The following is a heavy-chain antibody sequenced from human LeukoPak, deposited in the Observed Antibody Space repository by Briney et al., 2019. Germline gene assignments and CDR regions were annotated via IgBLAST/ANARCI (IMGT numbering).Heavy chain of an antibody. CDR1: GFTFSSYA. Sequence: PGRSLRLSCAASGFTFSSYAMHWVRQAPGKVREWLAVISYDGNNKYYADSVKGRFTISRDNSKNTLYLQMNSLRAEDTAVYYCASDVDTAMALAYWGQGTLVTVSS. J-gene: IGHJ4*02. V-gene: IGHV3-30-3*01. CDR3: ASDVDTAMALAY. D-gene: IGHD5-18*01. CDR2: ISYDGNNK.